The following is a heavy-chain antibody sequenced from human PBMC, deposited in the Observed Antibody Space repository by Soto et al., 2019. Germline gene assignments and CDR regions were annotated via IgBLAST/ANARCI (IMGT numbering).Heavy chain of an antibody. V-gene: IGHV4-31*03. CDR3: ARVGYDIVAGYCYQDY. D-gene: IGHD3-9*01. Sequence: SETLSLTCTVSGGSISSGGYYWSWIRQHPGKGLEWIGYMYYSGSTYYNPSLKSRVTISVDTSKNQFSLKLSSVTAADTAVYYCARVGYDIVAGYCYQDYWGQGTLVTVSS. CDR2: MYYSGST. J-gene: IGHJ4*02. CDR1: GGSISSGGYY.